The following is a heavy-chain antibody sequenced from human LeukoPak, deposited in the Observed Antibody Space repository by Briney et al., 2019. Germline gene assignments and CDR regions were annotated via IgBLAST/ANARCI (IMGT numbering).Heavy chain of an antibody. V-gene: IGHV1-24*01. D-gene: IGHD3-10*01. CDR3: ATVYYYGSGSVGAFDI. CDR2: FDPEDGET. CDR1: GYTLTELS. J-gene: IGHJ3*02. Sequence: GASVKVSCKVSGYTLTELSMHWVRQAPGKGLEWMGGFDPEDGETIYAQKFQGRVTMTEDTSTDTAYMELSSLRSEDTAVYYCATVYYYGSGSVGAFDIWGQGTMVTVSS.